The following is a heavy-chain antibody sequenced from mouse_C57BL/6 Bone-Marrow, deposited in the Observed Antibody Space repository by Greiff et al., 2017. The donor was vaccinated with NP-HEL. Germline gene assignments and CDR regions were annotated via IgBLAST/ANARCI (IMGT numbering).Heavy chain of an antibody. Sequence: EVQGVESGGGLVQPGGSLKLSCAASGFTFSDYYMYWVRQTPEKRLEWVAYISNGGGSTYYPDTVKGRFTISRDNAKNTLYLQMSRLKSEDTAMYYCARITTVVPWYFDVWGTGTTVTVSS. J-gene: IGHJ1*03. CDR2: ISNGGGST. CDR1: GFTFSDYY. CDR3: ARITTVVPWYFDV. V-gene: IGHV5-12*01. D-gene: IGHD1-1*01.